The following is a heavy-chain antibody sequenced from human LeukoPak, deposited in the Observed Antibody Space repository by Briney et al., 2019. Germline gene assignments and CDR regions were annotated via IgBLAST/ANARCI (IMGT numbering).Heavy chain of an antibody. V-gene: IGHV1-46*01. CDR2: IYPRDGST. CDR3: ARDQEGFDY. Sequence: ASVKVSCKASGYTFTSNYIHWVRQAPGQGLEWMGVIYPRDGSTSYAQKFQGRATVTRDTSTSTVHMELSGLRSEDTAVYYCARDQEGFDYWGQGTLVTVSS. J-gene: IGHJ4*02. CDR1: GYTFTSNY.